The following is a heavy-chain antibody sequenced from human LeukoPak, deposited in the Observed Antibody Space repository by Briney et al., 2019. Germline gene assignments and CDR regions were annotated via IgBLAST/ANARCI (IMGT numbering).Heavy chain of an antibody. J-gene: IGHJ3*02. CDR1: GFTFSSYS. V-gene: IGHV3-21*01. D-gene: IGHD3-10*01. Sequence: GGSLRLSCAASGFTFSSYSMNWVRQAPGKGLEWVSSISSSSSYIYYADSVKGRFTISRDNAKNSLYLQMNSLRAEDTAVYYCARTTMVRGVRRNAFDIWGQGTMVTVSS. CDR2: ISSSSSYI. CDR3: ARTTMVRGVRRNAFDI.